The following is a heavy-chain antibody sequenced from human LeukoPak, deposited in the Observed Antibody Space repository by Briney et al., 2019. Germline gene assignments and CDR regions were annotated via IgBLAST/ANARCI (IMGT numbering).Heavy chain of an antibody. CDR2: IRGSGVTT. D-gene: IGHD4-23*01. J-gene: IGHJ4*02. CDR3: AKSRLSVADYYFDY. CDR1: GFTFSSYA. V-gene: IGHV3-23*01. Sequence: GGSLRLSCAASGFTFSSYAMSWVRQAPGKGLEWVSSIRGSGVTTHHADSVKGRFTISRDNSKNTLFLQMNSLRAEDTAAYYCAKSRLSVADYYFDYWGQGILVTVSA.